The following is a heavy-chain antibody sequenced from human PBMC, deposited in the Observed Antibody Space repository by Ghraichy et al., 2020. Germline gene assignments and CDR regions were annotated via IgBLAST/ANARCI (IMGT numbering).Heavy chain of an antibody. CDR3: ARQPRRGDKVYYYYYMDV. Sequence: ESLNISCTVSGGSISSSSYYWGWIRQPPGKGLEWIGSIYYSGSTDYNPSLKSRVTISVDTSKNQFSLQLSSVTAADTAVYYCARQPRRGDKVYYYYYMDVWGKGTTVTVSS. D-gene: IGHD5-12*01. V-gene: IGHV4-39*01. CDR2: IYYSGST. CDR1: GGSISSSSYY. J-gene: IGHJ6*03.